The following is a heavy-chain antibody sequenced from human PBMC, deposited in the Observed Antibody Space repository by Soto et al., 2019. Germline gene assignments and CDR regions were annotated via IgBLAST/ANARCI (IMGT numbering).Heavy chain of an antibody. J-gene: IGHJ4*02. CDR2: ISAYNGNT. CDR1: GFTFRTYG. Sequence: QVRLVQSAAEVKKSGASVKVSCKASGFTFRTYGIIWVRQAPGQGLEWMGWISAYNGNTYYAQKFQDRVTMTTDTSTSTVYMELTSLRSDDTAVYYCARGKGGYSAYDSDFDFWGQGTLVTVSS. D-gene: IGHD5-12*01. V-gene: IGHV1-18*01. CDR3: ARGKGGYSAYDSDFDF.